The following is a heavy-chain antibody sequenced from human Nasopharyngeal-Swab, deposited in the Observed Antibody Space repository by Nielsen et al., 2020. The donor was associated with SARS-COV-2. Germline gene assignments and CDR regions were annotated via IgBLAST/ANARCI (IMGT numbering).Heavy chain of an antibody. J-gene: IGHJ6*02. Sequence: ASVKVSCKASGYTFTSYAMHWVRQAPGQRLEWMGWINAGNGNTKYSQKFQGRVTITRDTSASTAYMELSGLRSEDTAVYYCARGLGIFGFPRGGMDVWGQGTTVTVSS. CDR2: INAGNGNT. CDR3: ARGLGIFGFPRGGMDV. D-gene: IGHD3-3*01. CDR1: GYTFTSYA. V-gene: IGHV1-3*01.